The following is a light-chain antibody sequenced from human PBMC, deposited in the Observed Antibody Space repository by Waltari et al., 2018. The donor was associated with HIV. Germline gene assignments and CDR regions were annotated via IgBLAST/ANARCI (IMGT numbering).Light chain of an antibody. Sequence: QSVMTQPPSVSAAPGQKVTLPCSGISNIGVIYLPWSQHVPGTAPKPRIYDNNKRPSGIPDRFSGSRSGTSATLDISGLQPGDEADYYCGTWDYSLDSGVFGGGTKLTVL. V-gene: IGLV1-51*01. CDR3: GTWDYSLDSGV. CDR1: ISNIGVIY. J-gene: IGLJ3*02. CDR2: DNN.